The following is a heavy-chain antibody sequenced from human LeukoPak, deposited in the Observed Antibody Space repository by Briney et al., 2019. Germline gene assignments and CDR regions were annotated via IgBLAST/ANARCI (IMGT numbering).Heavy chain of an antibody. V-gene: IGHV5-51*01. CDR3: AYSRGIYCSSARCALVDY. Sequence: GESLKISCKGSGYSSTNFWIGWVRQMPGKGLEWMGIIFVGDSDTRYSPSFQGQVTISADRSIRTAYLQWSSLKASDTAMYYCAYSRGIYCSSARCALVDYWGQGTLVTVSS. CDR1: GYSSTNFW. J-gene: IGHJ4*02. CDR2: IFVGDSDT. D-gene: IGHD2-2*01.